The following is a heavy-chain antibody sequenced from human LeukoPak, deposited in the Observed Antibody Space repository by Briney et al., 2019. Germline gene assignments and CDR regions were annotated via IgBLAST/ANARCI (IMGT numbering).Heavy chain of an antibody. CDR1: GFTFSSYS. D-gene: IGHD3-22*01. CDR3: VRGDDRSGYWVSY. J-gene: IGHJ4*02. Sequence: PGGSLRLSCAAPGFTFSSYSMNWVRQAPGKGLEWVSYISSGSSTIYYTDSLKGRFTISRDNAKNSLYLQMNSLRDEDTAVYYCVRGDDRSGYWVSYWGQGTVVTVSS. V-gene: IGHV3-48*02. CDR2: ISSGSSTI.